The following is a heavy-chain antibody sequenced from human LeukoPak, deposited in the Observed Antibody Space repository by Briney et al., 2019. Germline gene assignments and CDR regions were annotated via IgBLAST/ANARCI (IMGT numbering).Heavy chain of an antibody. V-gene: IGHV2-5*02. D-gene: IGHD3-22*01. CDR1: GFSLSTSGVG. CDR2: IYWDDDK. Sequence: SGPTLSKPTQTLTLSCTFAGFSLSTSGVGVGWIRQPPGKALEWLALIYWDDDKSYSPSLKSRLTITKDTSKNQVVLTMTNMDPVDTATYYCAHAVYYYDSSGYYRWSYFHYWGQGTLVTVSS. CDR3: AHAVYYYDSSGYYRWSYFHY. J-gene: IGHJ4*02.